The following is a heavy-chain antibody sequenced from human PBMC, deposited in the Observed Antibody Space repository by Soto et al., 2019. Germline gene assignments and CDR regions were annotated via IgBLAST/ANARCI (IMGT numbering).Heavy chain of an antibody. CDR3: ARTASTHYSGYHYFDY. J-gene: IGHJ4*02. Sequence: QVQLQESGPGLVKPSQTLSLTCTVSGGSISSGDYYWSWIRQPPGKGLEWIGYIYYSGSTYYNPSLTSRVTVSVDTSKNQVSLKLSSVAAADTAVYYCARTASTHYSGYHYFDYWGQGTLVTVSS. CDR2: IYYSGST. D-gene: IGHD5-12*01. V-gene: IGHV4-30-4*01. CDR1: GGSISSGDYY.